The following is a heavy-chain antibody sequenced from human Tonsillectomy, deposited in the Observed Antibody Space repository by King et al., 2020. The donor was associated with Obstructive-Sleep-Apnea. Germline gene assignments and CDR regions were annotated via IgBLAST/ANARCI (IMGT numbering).Heavy chain of an antibody. CDR2: INPNSGGT. CDR1: GYTFTDYY. J-gene: IGHJ6*02. D-gene: IGHD1-26*01. V-gene: IGHV1-2*04. Sequence: QLVQSGAEVKKPGASVKVSCKASGYTFTDYYMHWVRQAPGQGLEWMGWINPNSGGTNYAQKFQGWVTMTRDTSISTAYMELSRLRSDDTAVYYCAREDGGRYYEYGLDVWGQGTTVTVSS. CDR3: AREDGGRYYEYGLDV.